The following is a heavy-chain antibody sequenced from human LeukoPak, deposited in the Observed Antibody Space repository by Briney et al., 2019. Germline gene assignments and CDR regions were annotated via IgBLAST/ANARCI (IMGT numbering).Heavy chain of an antibody. J-gene: IGHJ4*02. Sequence: GGSLRLSCAASGFTFSSYAMSWVRQAPGKGLEWVSAISGSGGSTYYADSVKGRFTISRDNSKNTLYLQMNSLGSEDTAVYYCARDNDSRDPPHFDYWGQGTLVTVSS. CDR3: ARDNDSRDPPHFDY. CDR2: ISGSGGST. V-gene: IGHV3-23*01. CDR1: GFTFSSYA. D-gene: IGHD3-16*01.